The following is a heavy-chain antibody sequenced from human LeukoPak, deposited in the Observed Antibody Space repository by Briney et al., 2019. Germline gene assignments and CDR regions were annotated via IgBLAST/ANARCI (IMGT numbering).Heavy chain of an antibody. V-gene: IGHV4-59*08. J-gene: IGHJ6*03. D-gene: IGHD3/OR15-3a*01. Sequence: PSETLSLTCTVSGGSIRSYYWSWIRQPPGKGLEWIGYIYYSGSTDYSPSLKSRVTISVDTSKNQVSLKVISVTAADTAVYYCVRHGHYYHYMDVWGKGTTVTVSS. CDR1: GGSIRSYY. CDR2: IYYSGST. CDR3: VRHGHYYHYMDV.